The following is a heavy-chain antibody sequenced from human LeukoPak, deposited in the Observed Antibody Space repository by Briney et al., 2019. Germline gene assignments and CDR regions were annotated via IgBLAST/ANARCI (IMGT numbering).Heavy chain of an antibody. D-gene: IGHD4-17*01. J-gene: IGHJ6*04. Sequence: GSLRLSCAASGFTFSSYWMHWVRQAPGKGLVWVSRINSDRSSTSYADSVKGRFTISRDNAKNTLYLQMNSLRAEDTAVYYCARATTVTTWLDVWGKGTTVTISS. V-gene: IGHV3-74*01. CDR1: GFTFSSYW. CDR2: INSDRSST. CDR3: ARATTVTTWLDV.